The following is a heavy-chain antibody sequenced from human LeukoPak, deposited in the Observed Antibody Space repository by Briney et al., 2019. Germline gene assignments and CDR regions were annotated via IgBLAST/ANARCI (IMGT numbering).Heavy chain of an antibody. Sequence: SVKVSCKASGGTLSSYAISWVRQAPGQGLEWMGGIIPIFGTANYAQKFQGRVTITADESTSTAYMELSSLRSEDTAVYYCARSGIAAASDWYFDLWGRGTLVTVSS. V-gene: IGHV1-69*13. CDR2: IIPIFGTA. CDR3: ARSGIAAASDWYFDL. CDR1: GGTLSSYA. D-gene: IGHD6-13*01. J-gene: IGHJ2*01.